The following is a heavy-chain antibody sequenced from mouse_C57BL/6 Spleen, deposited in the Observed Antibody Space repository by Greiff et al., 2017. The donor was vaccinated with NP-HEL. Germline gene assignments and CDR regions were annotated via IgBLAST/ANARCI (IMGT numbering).Heavy chain of an antibody. Sequence: VQLQQSGPELVKPGASVKISCKASGYAFSSSWMNWVKQRPGKGLEWIGRIYPGDGDTNYNGKFKGKATLTADKSSSTAYMQLSSLTSEDSAVYFCARVELAYGNLDYLGQGTTLTVSS. D-gene: IGHD2-1*01. V-gene: IGHV1-82*01. CDR1: GYAFSSSW. J-gene: IGHJ2*01. CDR3: ARVELAYGNLDY. CDR2: IYPGDGDT.